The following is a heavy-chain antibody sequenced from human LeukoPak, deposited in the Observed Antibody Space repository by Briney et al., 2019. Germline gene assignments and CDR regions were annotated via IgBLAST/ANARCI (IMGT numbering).Heavy chain of an antibody. V-gene: IGHV1-18*01. CDR2: ISAYNGNT. D-gene: IGHD2-2*01. J-gene: IGHJ4*02. Sequence: GASVKVSCKASGYTFTSYGISWVRQAPGQGLEWMGWISAYNGNTNYAQKLQGRVTMTTDTSTSTAYMELRSLRSDDTAVYYCARERGRDIVVVPAVPAWVVSYWGQGTLVTVSS. CDR3: ARERGRDIVVVPAVPAWVVSY. CDR1: GYTFTSYG.